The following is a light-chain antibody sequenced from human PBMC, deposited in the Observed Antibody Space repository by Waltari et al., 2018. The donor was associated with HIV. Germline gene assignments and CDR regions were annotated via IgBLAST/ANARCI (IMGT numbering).Light chain of an antibody. CDR1: QSVRSN. V-gene: IGKV3-15*01. CDR3: QQYDNWPPIT. CDR2: GAS. Sequence: ELVMPQSPATLSVPPGERATLSCRASQSVRSNLAWYQQRPGQAPRLLISGASTRATGVPARFSGSGSGTDFTLTISSLQSEDFAVYYCQQYDNWPPITFGQGTRLEIK. J-gene: IGKJ5*01.